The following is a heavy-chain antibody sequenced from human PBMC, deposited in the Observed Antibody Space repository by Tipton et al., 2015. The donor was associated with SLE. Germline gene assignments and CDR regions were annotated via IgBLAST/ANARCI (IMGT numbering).Heavy chain of an antibody. CDR2: IIPIFGTA. J-gene: IGHJ3*02. Sequence: QLVQSGAEVKKPGSSVKVSCKASGGTFSSYAISWVRQAPGQGLEWMGRIIPIFGTANYAQKFQGRVTITADESTSTAYMELSSLRSEDTAVYYCASGPPIDVDSSGYHGAFDIWGQGTMVTVSS. CDR1: GGTFSSYA. V-gene: IGHV1-69*18. D-gene: IGHD3-22*01. CDR3: ASGPPIDVDSSGYHGAFDI.